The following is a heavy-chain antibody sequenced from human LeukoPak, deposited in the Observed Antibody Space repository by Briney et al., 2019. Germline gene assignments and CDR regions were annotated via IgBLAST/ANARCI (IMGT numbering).Heavy chain of an antibody. J-gene: IGHJ4*02. CDR3: AKRGVVIRVILVGFHKEAYYFDS. CDR1: GFTLSNYG. CDR2: ISDSGGRT. Sequence: GGSLRLSCAVSGFTLSNYGMSWVRQAPGKGLEWVAGISDSGGRTNYADSVKGRFTISRDNPKNTLYLQMNSLRPEDTAVYFCAKRGVVIRVILVGFHKEAYYFDSWGQGVLVTVSS. D-gene: IGHD3-22*01. V-gene: IGHV3-23*01.